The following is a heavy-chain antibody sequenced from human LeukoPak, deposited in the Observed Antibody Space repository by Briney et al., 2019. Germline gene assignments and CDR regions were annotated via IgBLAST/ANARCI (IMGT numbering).Heavy chain of an antibody. CDR2: ISAYNGNT. D-gene: IGHD1-26*01. Sequence: GASVKVSCKASGYTFTSYGISWVRQAPGQGLEWMGWISAYNGNTNYAQKLQGSVTMTTDTSTSTAYMELRSLRSDDTAVYYCASFRWELLKAFDIWGQGTMVTVSS. CDR1: GYTFTSYG. CDR3: ASFRWELLKAFDI. V-gene: IGHV1-18*01. J-gene: IGHJ3*02.